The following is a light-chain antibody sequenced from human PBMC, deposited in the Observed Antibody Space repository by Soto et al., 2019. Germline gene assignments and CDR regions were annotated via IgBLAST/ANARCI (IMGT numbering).Light chain of an antibody. CDR3: LQHSSYPWT. Sequence: DIQMTQSPSSLSASVGDRVTITCRASQGIRNDLSWCQQKPGKAPKRLIYAASSLQSGVPSRFSVSGSGTEFTLTISSLQPEDFATYYCLQHSSYPWTFGQGTKVDIK. CDR1: QGIRND. CDR2: AAS. V-gene: IGKV1-17*01. J-gene: IGKJ1*01.